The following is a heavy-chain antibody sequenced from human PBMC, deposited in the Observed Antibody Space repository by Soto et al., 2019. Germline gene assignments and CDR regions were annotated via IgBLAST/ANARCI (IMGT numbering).Heavy chain of an antibody. CDR1: GVSVNSGNYY. D-gene: IGHD3-10*01. V-gene: IGHV4-61*01. Sequence: QVQLQESGPGLVKPSETLSLTCSVSGVSVNSGNYYWHWIRQPPGKGLEWIGHIYYSGSTNPSLKSRVTLALDMSKTQFSLKLTSVTAANTAVYYFLSSRGYGGKGTLVTVSS. CDR2: IYYSGST. CDR3: LSSRGY. J-gene: IGHJ4*02.